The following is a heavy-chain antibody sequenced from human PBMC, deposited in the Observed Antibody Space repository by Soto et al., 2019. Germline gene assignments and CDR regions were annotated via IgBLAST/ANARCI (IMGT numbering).Heavy chain of an antibody. V-gene: IGHV3-53*01. D-gene: IGHD4-4*01. J-gene: IGHJ4*02. Sequence: EVQLVESGGGLIQPGGSLRLSCAASGFTVSSNSMSWVRQAPGKGLEWVSVIYSGGSTYYADSMKGRFTISRDNSKNTLYLQMNSLRAEDTAVYYCVGTTVATSGFDYWGQGTLVTVSS. CDR2: IYSGGST. CDR1: GFTVSSNS. CDR3: VGTTVATSGFDY.